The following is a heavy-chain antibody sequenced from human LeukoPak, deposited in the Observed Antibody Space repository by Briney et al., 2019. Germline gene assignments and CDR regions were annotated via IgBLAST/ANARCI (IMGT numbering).Heavy chain of an antibody. CDR1: GFTFSSYS. V-gene: IGHV3-21*04. Sequence: GGSLRLSCAASGFTFSSYSMNWVRQAPGKGLEWVSSISSSSSYIYYADSVKGRFTISRDNAKNSLYLQMNSLRAEDTAVYYCARDEYDYDILTGYMYGMDVWGQGTTVTVSS. D-gene: IGHD3-9*01. J-gene: IGHJ6*02. CDR3: ARDEYDYDILTGYMYGMDV. CDR2: ISSSSSYI.